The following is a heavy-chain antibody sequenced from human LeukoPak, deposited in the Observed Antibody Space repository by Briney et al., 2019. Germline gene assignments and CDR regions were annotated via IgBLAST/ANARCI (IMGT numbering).Heavy chain of an antibody. CDR2: INPNSGDT. V-gene: IGHV1-2*02. Sequence: VSVKVSCKASGYTFSDYYLHWVRQAPGQGLEWMGWINPNSGDTHYAQMFQGRVTLTRDTSINTAHMELRRLRSDDTAVYYCVKSAQYSSAWFTGCFDYWGQGAQVTVSS. J-gene: IGHJ4*02. D-gene: IGHD4-11*01. CDR1: GYTFSDYY. CDR3: VKSAQYSSAWFTGCFDY.